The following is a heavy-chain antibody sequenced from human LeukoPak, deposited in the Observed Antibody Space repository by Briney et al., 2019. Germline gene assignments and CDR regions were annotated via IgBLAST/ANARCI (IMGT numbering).Heavy chain of an antibody. V-gene: IGHV3-74*01. CDR3: VVGGSPGY. D-gene: IGHD2-15*01. J-gene: IGHJ4*02. CDR1: GLAFSAYK. CDR2: ISTDGYTT. Sequence: GGSLRLSCAASGLAFSAYKMHWVRQAPRKGLVWVSRISTDGYTTDYADFVQGRFAASRGNTKNTWSLEMNSLRAEDTAVYYCVVGGSPGYWGQGTLVTVSS.